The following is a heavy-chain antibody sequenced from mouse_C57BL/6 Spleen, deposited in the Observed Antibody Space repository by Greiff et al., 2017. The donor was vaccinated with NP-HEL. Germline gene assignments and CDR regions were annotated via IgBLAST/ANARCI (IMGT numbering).Heavy chain of an antibody. CDR1: GYAFSSYW. J-gene: IGHJ4*01. D-gene: IGHD3-2*02. CDR3: GRGGGQRRPNYYAMDY. Sequence: QVQLKQSGAELVKPGASVKISCKASGYAFSSYWMNWVKQRPGKGLEWIGQIYPGDGDTNYNGKFKGKATLTADKSSSTAYMQLSSLTSEDSAVYVCGRGGGQRRPNYYAMDYWGQGTSVTVSS. CDR2: IYPGDGDT. V-gene: IGHV1-80*01.